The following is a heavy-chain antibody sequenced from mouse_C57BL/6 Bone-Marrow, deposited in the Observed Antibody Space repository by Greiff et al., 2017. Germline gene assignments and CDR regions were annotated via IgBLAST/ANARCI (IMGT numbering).Heavy chain of an antibody. CDR3: TRVYYYGSSPWFAY. J-gene: IGHJ3*01. CDR2: ISSGGDYI. CDR1: GFTFSSYA. D-gene: IGHD1-1*01. V-gene: IGHV5-9-1*02. Sequence: EVMLVESGEGLVKPGGSLKLSCAASGFTFSSYAMSWVRQTPEKRLEWVAYISSGGDYIYYADTVKGRFTISRDNAWNTLYLQRSSLKSEDTAMYYGTRVYYYGSSPWFAYWGQGTLVTVSA.